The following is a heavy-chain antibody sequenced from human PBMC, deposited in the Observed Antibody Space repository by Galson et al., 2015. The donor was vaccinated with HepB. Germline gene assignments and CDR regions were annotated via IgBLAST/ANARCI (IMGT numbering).Heavy chain of an antibody. CDR3: ASWSANDY. J-gene: IGHJ4*02. V-gene: IGHV3-30*04. D-gene: IGHD3-3*01. Sequence: SLRLSCAASGFTFSSYAMHWVRQAPGKGLEWVAVISYDESNKYYADSVKGRFTISRDNSKNTLYLQMNSLRAEDTAVYYCASWSANDYWGQGTLVTVSS. CDR1: GFTFSSYA. CDR2: ISYDESNK.